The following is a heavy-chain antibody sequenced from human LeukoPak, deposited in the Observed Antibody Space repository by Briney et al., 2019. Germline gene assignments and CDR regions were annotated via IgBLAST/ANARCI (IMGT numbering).Heavy chain of an antibody. J-gene: IGHJ6*02. CDR3: ARHGGEYSSSSGYYYYYGMDV. CDR1: GYIFTSYW. V-gene: IGHV5-51*01. Sequence: GESLKISCKGSGYIFTSYWIGWVRQLPGKGLEWMGIIYPGDSDTRYSPSFQGQVTISADKSISTAYPQWSSLKASDTAMYYCARHGGEYSSSSGYYYYYGMDVWGQGTTVTVSS. CDR2: IYPGDSDT. D-gene: IGHD6-6*01.